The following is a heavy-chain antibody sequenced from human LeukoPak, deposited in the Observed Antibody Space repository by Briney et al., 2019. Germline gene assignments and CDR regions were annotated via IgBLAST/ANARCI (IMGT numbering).Heavy chain of an antibody. Sequence: GASVKVSCKASGYTFTGYYMHWVRQAPGQGLEWMGWINPNSGGTNYAQKFQGRVTMTRDTSISTAYMELSRLRSDDTAVYYCAREYYGSGSYSDLDYWGQGTLVTVSS. J-gene: IGHJ4*02. V-gene: IGHV1-2*02. D-gene: IGHD3-10*01. CDR1: GYTFTGYY. CDR2: INPNSGGT. CDR3: AREYYGSGSYSDLDY.